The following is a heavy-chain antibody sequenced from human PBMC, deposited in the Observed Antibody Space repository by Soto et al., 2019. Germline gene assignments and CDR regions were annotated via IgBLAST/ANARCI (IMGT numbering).Heavy chain of an antibody. CDR3: ARDSWHYGDPYWFDP. CDR1: GGSISSYY. D-gene: IGHD4-17*01. Sequence: SETLSLTCTVSGGSISSYYWSWIRQPAGKGLEWIGRIYTSGSTNYNPSLKSRVTMSVDTSKNQFSLKLSSVTAADTAVYYCARDSWHYGDPYWFDPWGQGTLVTVSS. CDR2: IYTSGST. V-gene: IGHV4-4*07. J-gene: IGHJ5*02.